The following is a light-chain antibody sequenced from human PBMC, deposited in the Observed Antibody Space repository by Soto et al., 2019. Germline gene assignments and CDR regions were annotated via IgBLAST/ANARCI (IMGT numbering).Light chain of an antibody. CDR2: GNS. J-gene: IGLJ3*02. CDR3: QSYDSSLSGSV. V-gene: IGLV1-40*01. CDR1: SSNIGAGYD. Sequence: QSVLTQPPSVSGAPGQRVTFSCTGSSSNIGAGYDVQWYQQLPGTAPKLLIYGNSNRPSGVPDRFSGSNSGTSASLAIAGLQAEDEADYYCQSYDSSLSGSVFGGGTKLTVL.